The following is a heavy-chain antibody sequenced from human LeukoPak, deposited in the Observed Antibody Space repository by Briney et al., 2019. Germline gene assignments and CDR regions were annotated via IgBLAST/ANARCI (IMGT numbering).Heavy chain of an antibody. Sequence: GASMKVSCKASGYTFTNFDINWVRQATGQGLEWMGWMNPNTGNAGYAQKFQDRVTITWDASISTAFMDLSSLRSEDTAVYFCAREGYSNSYDYWGQGTLVTVSS. CDR3: AREGYSNSYDY. J-gene: IGHJ4*02. V-gene: IGHV1-8*03. D-gene: IGHD4-11*01. CDR1: GYTFTNFD. CDR2: MNPNTGNA.